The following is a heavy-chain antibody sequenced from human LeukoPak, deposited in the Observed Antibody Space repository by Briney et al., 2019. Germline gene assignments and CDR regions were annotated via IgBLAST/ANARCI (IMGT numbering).Heavy chain of an antibody. Sequence: PSETLSLTCTVSGGSITSGAYYWSWIRQLPGKGLEWIGYIYYSGSAYYNPSLKSRVTISVDTSKNQFSLKLSSVTAADTAVYYCARTYDYFWGSNRYTAYFDYWGQGTLVTVSS. CDR2: IYYSGSA. D-gene: IGHD3-16*02. V-gene: IGHV4-31*03. CDR1: GGSITSGAYY. J-gene: IGHJ4*02. CDR3: ARTYDYFWGSNRYTAYFDY.